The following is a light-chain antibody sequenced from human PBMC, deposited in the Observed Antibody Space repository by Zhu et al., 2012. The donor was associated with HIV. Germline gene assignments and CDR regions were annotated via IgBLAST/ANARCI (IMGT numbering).Light chain of an antibody. CDR1: QNIDTW. Sequence: DIQVIQSPSALSASVGDRVTITCRTSQNIDTWLAWYQQKPGKAPKTLIHAASTLESGVPSRFSGSGSGTEFTLTISSLQPEDFATYYCQHLTIYPTFGGGSKVEIK. CDR3: QHLTIYPT. J-gene: IGKJ4*01. V-gene: IGKV1-5*03. CDR2: AAS.